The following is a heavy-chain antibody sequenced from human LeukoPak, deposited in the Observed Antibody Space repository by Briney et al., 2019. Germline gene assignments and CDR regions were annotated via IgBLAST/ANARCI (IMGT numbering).Heavy chain of an antibody. CDR1: GGSISSGGYY. Sequence: PSQTLSLTCTDSGGSISSGGYYWSWIRQHPGKGLEWIGYIYYSGSTYYNPSLKSRVTISVDTSKNQFSLKLSSVTAADTAVYYCARDTVAGGEDYGMDVWGQGTTVTVSS. CDR2: IYYSGST. D-gene: IGHD2-15*01. J-gene: IGHJ6*02. CDR3: ARDTVAGGEDYGMDV. V-gene: IGHV4-31*03.